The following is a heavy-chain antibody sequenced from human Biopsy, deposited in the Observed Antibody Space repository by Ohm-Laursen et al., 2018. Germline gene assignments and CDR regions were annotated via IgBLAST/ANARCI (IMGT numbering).Heavy chain of an antibody. Sequence: SETLSLTCAVFGKTFSDYQWSWIRQPPGKGLEWIGQINQAGTTNYNPSLKSRVSISADASKYEFSLRLTSVTAADTAVYLCGNEVYGRDYWGLGAQVTVSS. CDR1: GKTFSDYQ. CDR3: GNEVYGRDY. V-gene: IGHV4-34*08. J-gene: IGHJ4*02. CDR2: INQAGTT. D-gene: IGHD4-17*01.